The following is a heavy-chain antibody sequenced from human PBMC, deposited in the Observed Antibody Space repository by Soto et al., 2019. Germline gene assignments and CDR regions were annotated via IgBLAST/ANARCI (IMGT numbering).Heavy chain of an antibody. Sequence: EVQLVESGGGLVQTGGSLRLSCAASGFTFNAYWMTWVRQAPGKGLEWVANINRDGTEKNYVDSVKGRFTVSRDNAKNSLHLQMYSLRAEDTAVYYCVRDRTEYGSYGSSYYDVFDIWGQGTKVTVSS. CDR3: VRDRTEYGSYGSSYYDVFDI. V-gene: IGHV3-7*05. CDR1: GFTFNAYW. J-gene: IGHJ3*02. CDR2: INRDGTEK. D-gene: IGHD6-6*01.